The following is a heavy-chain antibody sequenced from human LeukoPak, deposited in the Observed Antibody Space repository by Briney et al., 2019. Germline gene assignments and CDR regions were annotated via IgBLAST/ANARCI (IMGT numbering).Heavy chain of an antibody. J-gene: IGHJ6*02. CDR3: ARDVEDIVVVVAAAYYYYGMDV. V-gene: IGHV1-18*01. CDR1: GYTLTSYG. Sequence: GASVKVSCKASGYTLTSYGISWVRQAPGQGLEWMGWISAYNGNTNYAQKLQGRVTMTTDTSTSTAYMELRSLRSDDTAVYYCARDVEDIVVVVAAAYYYYGMDVWGQGTTVTVSS. CDR2: ISAYNGNT. D-gene: IGHD2-15*01.